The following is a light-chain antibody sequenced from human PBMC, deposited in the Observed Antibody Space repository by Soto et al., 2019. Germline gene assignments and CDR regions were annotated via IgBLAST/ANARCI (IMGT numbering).Light chain of an antibody. CDR2: GAS. V-gene: IGKV3-15*01. CDR3: QQYYNWPPWT. J-gene: IGKJ1*01. Sequence: EIMMPQPPATLSVSPGERATLSCRASQSVTNNLAWYQQKPGQPPRLLIYGASTRATGIPARFSGSGSGTEFTLTISSLQSEDFAVYYCQQYYNWPPWTFGQGTKVDIK. CDR1: QSVTNN.